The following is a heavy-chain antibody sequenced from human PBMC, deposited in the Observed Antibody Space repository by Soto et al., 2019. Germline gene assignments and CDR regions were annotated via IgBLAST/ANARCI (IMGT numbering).Heavy chain of an antibody. V-gene: IGHV4-39*01. CDR2: VYYSGST. CDR1: GGSVSSSSYY. Sequence: PSETLSLTCTVSGGSVSSSSYYWGWVRQPPGKGLEWIGSVYYSGSTYYNTSLESRVTISVDKSKDQFSLKLMFLSAAYTVVYYCGRLEGLATISYYFDYWGQGALVTVSS. CDR3: GRLEGLATISYYFDY. J-gene: IGHJ4*02. D-gene: IGHD3-9*01.